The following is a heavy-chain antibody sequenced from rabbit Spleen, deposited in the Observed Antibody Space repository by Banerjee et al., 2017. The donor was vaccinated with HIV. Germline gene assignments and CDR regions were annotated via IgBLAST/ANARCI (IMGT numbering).Heavy chain of an antibody. Sequence: QEQLVESGGGLVKPEGSLTLTCTASGFSFSSSYYMCWVRQAPGKGLEWIACIYTGSNARTYYASWAKGRFTISKTSSTTVTLQMTSLTAADTATYFCAREVAAKFNLWGPGTLVTVS. CDR1: GFSFSSSYY. CDR3: AREVAAKFNL. D-gene: IGHD4-1*01. V-gene: IGHV1S45*01. J-gene: IGHJ4*01. CDR2: IYTGSNART.